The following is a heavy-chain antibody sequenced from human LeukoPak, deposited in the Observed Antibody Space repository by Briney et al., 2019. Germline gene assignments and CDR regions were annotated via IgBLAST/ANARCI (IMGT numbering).Heavy chain of an antibody. V-gene: IGHV3-7*05. D-gene: IGHD3-16*01. CDR1: GFTFSSFW. J-gene: IGHJ4*02. CDR3: ARWGTCFDY. CDR2: IKQDGSQI. Sequence: GGSLRLSCAASGFTFSSFWMGWVRQTPGKGPEWVASIKQDGSQIFYVDSVKGRFTISRDNAENSLFLQMNSLRGEDTAVYYCARWGTCFDYWGQGTLVTVSS.